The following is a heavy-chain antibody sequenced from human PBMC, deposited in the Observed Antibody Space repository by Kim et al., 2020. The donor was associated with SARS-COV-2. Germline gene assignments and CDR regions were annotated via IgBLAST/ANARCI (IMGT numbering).Heavy chain of an antibody. V-gene: IGHV3-33*01. CDR2: IWYDGSNK. D-gene: IGHD5-12*01. Sequence: GGSLRLSCAAPGFTFSSYGMHWVRQAPGKGLEWVAVIWYDGSNKYYADSVKGRFTISRDNSKNTLYLQMNSLRAEDTAVYYCARHSTTTRGFDYWGQGTLVTVSS. CDR1: GFTFSSYG. CDR3: ARHSTTTRGFDY. J-gene: IGHJ4*02.